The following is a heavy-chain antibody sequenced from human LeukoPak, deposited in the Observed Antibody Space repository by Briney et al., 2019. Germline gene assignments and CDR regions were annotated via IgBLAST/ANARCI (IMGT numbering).Heavy chain of an antibody. V-gene: IGHV4-59*01. D-gene: IGHD2-15*01. CDR2: IYYSGST. CDR1: GGSISSYY. CDR3: ARGRYCSGGSCYSFDP. Sequence: SETLSLTCTVSGGSISSYYWSWIRQPPGKGLEWIGYIYYSGSTNYNPSLKSRVTMSVDTSKNQFSLKLSSVTAADTAVYYCARGRYCSGGSCYSFDPWGQGTLVTVSS. J-gene: IGHJ5*02.